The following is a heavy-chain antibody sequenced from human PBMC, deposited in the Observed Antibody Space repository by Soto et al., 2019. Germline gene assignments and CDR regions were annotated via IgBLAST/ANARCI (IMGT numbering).Heavy chain of an antibody. D-gene: IGHD4-17*01. V-gene: IGHV3-23*01. CDR3: ANIYGDYGSVDY. CDR2: ISGSGGST. CDR1: GFTFSSYA. J-gene: IGHJ4*02. Sequence: VQLLESGGGLVQPGGSLRLSCAASGFTFSSYAMSWVRQAPGKGLEWVSAISGSGGSTYYADSVKGRFTISRDNSKNTLYLQMNSLRAEDTAVYYCANIYGDYGSVDYWGQGTLVTVSS.